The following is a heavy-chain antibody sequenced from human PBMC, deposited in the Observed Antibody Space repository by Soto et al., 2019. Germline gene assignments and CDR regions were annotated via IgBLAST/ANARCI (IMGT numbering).Heavy chain of an antibody. CDR1: GGSLSGYY. J-gene: IGHJ5*02. CDR3: ARGGLQLWLPSNWFDP. D-gene: IGHD5-18*01. Sequence: QVQLQQVGAGLLTPSETLSLTCAVYGGSLSGYYWSWIRQPPGKGLEWIGEINHSGSTNYNPSLKSRVTISVDKSKNQFSLKLSSVTAADTAVYYCARGGLQLWLPSNWFDPWGQGTLVTVSS. CDR2: INHSGST. V-gene: IGHV4-34*01.